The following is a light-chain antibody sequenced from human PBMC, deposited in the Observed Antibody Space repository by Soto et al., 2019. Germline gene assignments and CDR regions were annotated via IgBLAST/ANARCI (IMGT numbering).Light chain of an antibody. Sequence: EIVLTQSPATLSLSPGERATLSCRTSQSVSGSLAWYQQKPGQAPRLLIYDSSNRASGIPARFSGSGSGTDLTLTITSLEPEDFAVYYCQQRYSWPLAFGGGTKVEI. V-gene: IGKV3-11*01. CDR1: QSVSGS. J-gene: IGKJ4*01. CDR3: QQRYSWPLA. CDR2: DSS.